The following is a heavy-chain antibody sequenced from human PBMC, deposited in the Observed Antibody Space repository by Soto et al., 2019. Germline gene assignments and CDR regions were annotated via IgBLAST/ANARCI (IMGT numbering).Heavy chain of an antibody. CDR3: ARDRTTYYYGSGSYPGGY. D-gene: IGHD3-10*01. CDR2: IWYDGSNK. J-gene: IGHJ4*02. Sequence: GGSLRLSCAASGFTFSSYGMHWVRQATGKGLEWVAVIWYDGSNKYYADSVKGRFTISRDNSKNTLYLQMNSLRAEDTAVYYCARDRTTYYYGSGSYPGGYWGQGTLVTVSS. CDR1: GFTFSSYG. V-gene: IGHV3-33*01.